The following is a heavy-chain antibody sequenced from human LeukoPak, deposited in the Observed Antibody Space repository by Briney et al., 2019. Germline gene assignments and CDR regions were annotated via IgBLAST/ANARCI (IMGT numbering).Heavy chain of an antibody. CDR2: IYYSGST. Sequence: PSETLSLTCTVSGGSISSYYWSWIRQPPGKGLEWIGYIYYSGSTNYNPSLKSRVTISVDTSKNQFSLKLSSVTAADTAVYYCARALVDYGDYEYYFDYWGQGTLVTVSS. V-gene: IGHV4-59*01. CDR3: ARALVDYGDYEYYFDY. CDR1: GGSISSYY. J-gene: IGHJ4*02. D-gene: IGHD4-17*01.